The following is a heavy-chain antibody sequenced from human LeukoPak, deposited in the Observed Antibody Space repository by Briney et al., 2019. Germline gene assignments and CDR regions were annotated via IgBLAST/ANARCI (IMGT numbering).Heavy chain of an antibody. V-gene: IGHV1-2*02. CDR2: INPNSGGT. Sequence: ASVKVSCKASGYTFTGYYLHGVRQAPGQGLVWLGWINPNSGGTNYEQKFQGRVTMTGDTSISTAYMELSRLRSDDTAVYYCARDLGQLVSLFDYWGQGTLVTVSS. CDR1: GYTFTGYY. J-gene: IGHJ4*02. D-gene: IGHD6-6*01. CDR3: ARDLGQLVSLFDY.